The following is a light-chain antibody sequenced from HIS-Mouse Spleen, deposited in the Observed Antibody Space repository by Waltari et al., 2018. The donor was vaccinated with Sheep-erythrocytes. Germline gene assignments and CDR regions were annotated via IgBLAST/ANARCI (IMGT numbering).Light chain of an antibody. CDR3: YSTDSSGNHWV. J-gene: IGLJ3*02. CDR2: EDS. Sequence: SYELTQPPSVSVSPGQTARITCSGYALPKKSAYWYQQKSGQAPVLVIYEDSKRPSGIPERFSGSSSGTMATLTISGAQVEDDADYYCYSTDSSGNHWVFGGGTKLTVL. CDR1: ALPKKS. V-gene: IGLV3-10*01.